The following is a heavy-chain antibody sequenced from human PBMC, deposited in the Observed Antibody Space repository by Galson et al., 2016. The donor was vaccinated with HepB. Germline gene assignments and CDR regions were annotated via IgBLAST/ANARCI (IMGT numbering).Heavy chain of an antibody. CDR1: GFIFDDYA. CDR3: AKSMNSGWYASWYFDL. D-gene: IGHD6-19*01. J-gene: IGHJ2*01. CDR2: ISWNSGNI. V-gene: IGHV3-9*01. Sequence: SLRLSCAASGFIFDDYAVHWVRQVSGKGLEWVSGISWNSGNIGYADSVKGRFTISRDNAKNSLYLQMNSLRPEDTALYYCAKSMNSGWYASWYFDLWGRGTLVTVSS.